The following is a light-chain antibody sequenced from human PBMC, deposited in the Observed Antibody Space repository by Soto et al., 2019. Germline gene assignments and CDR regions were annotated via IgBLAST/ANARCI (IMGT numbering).Light chain of an antibody. CDR3: QQYNSYPLT. CDR2: KAS. CDR1: QTISSW. J-gene: IGKJ4*01. Sequence: DIQMTQSPSTLSASVGDRVTITCRASQTISSWLAWYQQKPGQAPKLLIYKASSLESAVPSRFSGSGSGTEVTLTISGLQPDDFATYYCQQYNSYPLTFGGGTKVEIK. V-gene: IGKV1-5*03.